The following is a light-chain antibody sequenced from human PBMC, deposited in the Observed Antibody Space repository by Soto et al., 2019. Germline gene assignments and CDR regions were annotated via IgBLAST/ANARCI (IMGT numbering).Light chain of an antibody. J-gene: IGKJ2*01. CDR1: QSVSSSY. CDR2: CAS. Sequence: EIVLTQSPGILSLSPGERATLSCRASQSVSSSYLAWYQQKPVQAPRLLIYCASNRATGIPDRFSASGSKTKFTLTISRLEPEDFEVYYCQQYGSSTPYAFGQGTKLEIK. CDR3: QQYGSSTPYA. V-gene: IGKV3-20*01.